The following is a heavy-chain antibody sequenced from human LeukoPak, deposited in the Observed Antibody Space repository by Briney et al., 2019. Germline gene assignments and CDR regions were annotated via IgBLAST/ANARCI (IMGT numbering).Heavy chain of an antibody. D-gene: IGHD3-22*01. CDR3: AKDRHPWYYYDSSGSLGDYFDY. Sequence: GGSLRLSCAASGFTFSSYGMHWVRQAPGKGLEWVAVISYDGSNKYYADSVKGRFTISRDNSKNTLYLQMNSLRAEDTAVYYCAKDRHPWYYYDSSGSLGDYFDYWGQGTLVTVSS. CDR1: GFTFSSYG. V-gene: IGHV3-30*18. CDR2: ISYDGSNK. J-gene: IGHJ4*02.